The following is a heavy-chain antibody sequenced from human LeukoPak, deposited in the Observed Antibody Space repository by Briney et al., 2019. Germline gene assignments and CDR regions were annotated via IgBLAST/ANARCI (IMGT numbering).Heavy chain of an antibody. J-gene: IGHJ4*02. CDR1: GFTFSNYA. D-gene: IGHD5-24*01. CDR2: IGSSGGGT. CDR3: AKVFRDGYNYPFDY. V-gene: IGHV3-23*01. Sequence: TGGSLRLSCAASGFTFSNYAMNWVRQAPGKGLEWVSTIGSSGGGTYYADSVKGRFTISRDNSKNTLYLQMNSLRAEDTAVYYCAKVFRDGYNYPFDYWGQGTLVTVSS.